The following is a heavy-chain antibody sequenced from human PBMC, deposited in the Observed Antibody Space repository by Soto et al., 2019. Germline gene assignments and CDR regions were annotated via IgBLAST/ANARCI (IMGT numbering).Heavy chain of an antibody. CDR3: AIRLKYCSSASCNFDY. CDR2: IYYNGNT. D-gene: IGHD2-2*01. J-gene: IGHJ4*02. CDR1: GGSVGSSSYY. Sequence: QLQLQGSGPGLVKPSETLSLTCTVSGGSVGSSSYYWGWIRQPPGKALEWIGSIYYNGNTFYNPSRDRRVTISIDTSRNTFSLHLRSVTATDTAVYFCAIRLKYCSSASCNFDYWGQGNLVTVSS. V-gene: IGHV4-39*02.